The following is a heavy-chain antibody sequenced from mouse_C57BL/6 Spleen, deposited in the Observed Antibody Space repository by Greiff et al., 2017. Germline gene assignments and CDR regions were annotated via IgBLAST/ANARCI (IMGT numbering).Heavy chain of an antibody. D-gene: IGHD3-2*02. CDR2: ISSGGSYT. CDR1: GFTFSSYG. CDR3: ARLTAQATDYFDY. V-gene: IGHV5-6*01. Sequence: EVKLVESGGDLVKPGGSLKLSCAASGFTFSSYGMSWVRQTPDKRLEWVATISSGGSYTDYPDSVKGRFTISRDNAKTTLYLQMSSLKSEDTAMYYCARLTAQATDYFDYWGQGTTLTVSS. J-gene: IGHJ2*01.